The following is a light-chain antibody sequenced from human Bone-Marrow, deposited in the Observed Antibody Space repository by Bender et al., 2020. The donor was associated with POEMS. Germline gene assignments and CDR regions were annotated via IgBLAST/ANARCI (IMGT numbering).Light chain of an antibody. J-gene: IGLJ3*02. CDR3: ATWDDSLNGWV. Sequence: QSVLTQPPSASGTPGQRVTISCSGSSSKFGSYPVNWYQQLPGAAPKLLIHSNNQRPSGVPDRFSGSNSGTSASLAISGLLSDDEADFYCATWDDSLNGWVFGGGTKLTVL. V-gene: IGLV1-44*01. CDR1: SSKFGSYP. CDR2: SNN.